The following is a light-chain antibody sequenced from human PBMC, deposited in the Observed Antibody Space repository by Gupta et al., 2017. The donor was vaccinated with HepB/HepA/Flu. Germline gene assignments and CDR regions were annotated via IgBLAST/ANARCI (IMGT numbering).Light chain of an antibody. J-gene: IGLJ2*01. Sequence: PSASVTPGQRVTISCSGSRSNIGGKIVNWFQKLPGAAPKVLIYRNNQRPSGVPDRFSGSKSGTSASLVISGLQSEDEAEYYCAAWDDSVNGQLFGGGTKLTVL. CDR2: RNN. CDR1: RSNIGGKI. CDR3: AAWDDSVNGQL. V-gene: IGLV1-44*01.